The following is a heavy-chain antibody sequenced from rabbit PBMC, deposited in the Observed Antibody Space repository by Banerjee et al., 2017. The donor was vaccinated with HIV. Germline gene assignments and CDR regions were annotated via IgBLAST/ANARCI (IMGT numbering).Heavy chain of an antibody. D-gene: IGHD2-1*01. Sequence: QSLEESGGGLVQPGASLTLTCTVSGFDFSSNAMLWVRQAPGKGLELIACIYTSTGSTWYASWAKGRFTISKSTSLKTVDLKMTSLTAADTATYFCARERYDNYGDYDLWGQGTLVTVS. J-gene: IGHJ4*01. V-gene: IGHV1S43*01. CDR2: IYTSTGST. CDR1: GFDFSSNA. CDR3: ARERYDNYGDYDL.